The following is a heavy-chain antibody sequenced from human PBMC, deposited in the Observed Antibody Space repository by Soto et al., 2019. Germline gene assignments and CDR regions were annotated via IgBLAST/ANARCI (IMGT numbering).Heavy chain of an antibody. CDR2: INAGNGNT. CDR1: GYTFTSYA. V-gene: IGHV1-3*01. D-gene: IGHD3-10*01. Sequence: GASVKVSCKASGYTFTSYAMHWVRQAPGQRLEWMGWINAGNGNTKYSQKFQGRVTITRDTSASTAYMELSSLRSEDTAVYYCAREGGVAMVRGVPLCNYWGQGTLVTVSS. CDR3: AREGGVAMVRGVPLCNY. J-gene: IGHJ4*02.